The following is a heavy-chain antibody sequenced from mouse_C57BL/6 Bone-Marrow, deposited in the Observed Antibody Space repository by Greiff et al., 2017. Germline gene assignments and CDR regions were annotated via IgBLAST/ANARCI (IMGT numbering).Heavy chain of an antibody. D-gene: IGHD1-1*02. V-gene: IGHV1-64*01. CDR3: ARDPYGPLAY. CDR1: GYTFTSYW. Sequence: VQLQQSGAELVKPGASVKLSCKASGYTFTSYWMHWVKQRPGQGLEWIGMIHPNSGSTNYNEKFKSKATLTVDKSSSTAYLQLSSLTSEDSAVYYYARDPYGPLAYWGQGTLVTVSA. J-gene: IGHJ3*01. CDR2: IHPNSGST.